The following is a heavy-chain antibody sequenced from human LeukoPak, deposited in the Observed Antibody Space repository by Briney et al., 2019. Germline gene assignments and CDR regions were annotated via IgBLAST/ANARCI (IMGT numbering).Heavy chain of an antibody. D-gene: IGHD3-3*01. CDR1: GGSISSYY. V-gene: IGHV4-59*08. CDR3: ARHYDFWSGYYYSAGAFDY. J-gene: IGHJ4*02. CDR2: IYYSGST. Sequence: PSETLSLACTASGGSISSYYWSWIRQPPGKGLEWIGYIYYSGSTNYIPSLKSRVTISVDTSKNQFSLKLSSVTAADTAVYYCARHYDFWSGYYYSAGAFDYWGQGTLVTVSS.